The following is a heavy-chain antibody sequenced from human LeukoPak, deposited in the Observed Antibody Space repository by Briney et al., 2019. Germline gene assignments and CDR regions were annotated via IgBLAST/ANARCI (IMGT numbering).Heavy chain of an antibody. CDR1: RFTFSNAW. J-gene: IGHJ4*02. CDR3: AIDEPNYAPYDFDY. D-gene: IGHD4/OR15-4a*01. V-gene: IGHV3-15*01. CDR2: IKSKADGETT. Sequence: PGGSLRLSCAASRFTFSNAWMNWVRQAPGKGLEWVSRIKSKADGETTDYAATVKGRFTISRDDSNNMVYLQMNSLKIEDTAVYYCAIDEPNYAPYDFDYWGQGTLVTVSS.